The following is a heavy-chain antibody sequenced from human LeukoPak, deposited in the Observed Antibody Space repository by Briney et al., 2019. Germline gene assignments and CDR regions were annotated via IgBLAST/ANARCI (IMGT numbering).Heavy chain of an antibody. V-gene: IGHV4-34*01. CDR3: ARVSSIAVAGNDY. CDR2: INHSGST. Sequence: GSLRLSCAASEFTFSSYGINWVRQPPGKGLEWIGEINHSGSTNYNPSLKSRVTISVDTSKNQFSLKLSSVTAADTAVYYCARVSSIAVAGNDYWGQGTLVTVSS. J-gene: IGHJ4*02. CDR1: EFTFSSYG. D-gene: IGHD6-19*01.